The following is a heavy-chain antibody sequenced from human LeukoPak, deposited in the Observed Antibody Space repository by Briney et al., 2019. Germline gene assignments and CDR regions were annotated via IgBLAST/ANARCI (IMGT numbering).Heavy chain of an antibody. J-gene: IGHJ4*02. CDR1: GLTFSGYA. CDR2: ISSSSSTI. V-gene: IGHV3-48*01. D-gene: IGHD5-18*01. CDR3: ARDLHSYGY. Sequence: GGSLRLSCAASGLTFSGYAMSWVRQAPGKGLEWVSYISSSSSTIYYADSVKGRFTISRDNAKNSLYLQMNSLRAEDTAVYYCARDLHSYGYWGQGTLVTVSS.